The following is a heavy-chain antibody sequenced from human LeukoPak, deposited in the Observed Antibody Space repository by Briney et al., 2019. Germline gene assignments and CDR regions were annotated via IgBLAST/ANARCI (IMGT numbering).Heavy chain of an antibody. CDR2: MNPNSGNT. CDR1: GYTFTSND. CDR3: ARGLDGSSWYCMDV. J-gene: IGHJ6*02. Sequence: ASVKVSCKASGYTFTSNDINWVRQATGQGLEWMGWMNPNSGNTGYAQKFQGRVTMTRNTSISTAHMELSSLRSEDTAVYYCARGLDGSSWYCMDVWGQGTTVTVSS. D-gene: IGHD6-13*01. V-gene: IGHV1-8*01.